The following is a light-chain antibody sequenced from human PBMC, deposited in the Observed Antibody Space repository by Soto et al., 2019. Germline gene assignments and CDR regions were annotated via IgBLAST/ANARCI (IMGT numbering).Light chain of an antibody. CDR2: GAS. V-gene: IGKV3-15*01. J-gene: IGKJ3*01. CDR3: QQRSNWPIFT. Sequence: EIVMTQSPATLSVSPGESATLSCRASQSVSNNLTWYQQKPGQPPRLLIYGASTRATGVPGRFSGSGSGTEFTLTISSLQSEDFAVYYCQQRSNWPIFTFGPGTKVDIK. CDR1: QSVSNN.